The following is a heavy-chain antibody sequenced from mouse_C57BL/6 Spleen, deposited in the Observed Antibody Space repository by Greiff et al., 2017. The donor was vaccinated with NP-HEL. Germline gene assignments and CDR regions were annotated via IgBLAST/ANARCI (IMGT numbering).Heavy chain of an antibody. CDR1: GYTFTSYW. V-gene: IGHV1-59*01. D-gene: IGHD2-4*01. CDR3: ARSTRITTAPLDY. J-gene: IGHJ4*01. Sequence: QVQLQQSGAELVRPGTSVKLSCKASGYTFTSYWMHWVKQRPGQGLEWIGVIDPSDSYTNYNQKFKGKATLTVDTSSSTAYMQLSSLTSEDSAVYYCARSTRITTAPLDYWGQGTSVTVSS. CDR2: IDPSDSYT.